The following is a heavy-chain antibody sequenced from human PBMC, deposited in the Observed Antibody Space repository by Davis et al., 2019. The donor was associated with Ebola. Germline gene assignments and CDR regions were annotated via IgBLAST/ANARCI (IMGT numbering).Heavy chain of an antibody. V-gene: IGHV3-7*03. CDR2: IKEDGSEE. J-gene: IGHJ5*02. Sequence: PGGSLRLSCAASGFKFSNYYMNWLRQSREKGLEWVASIKEDGSEEYYVDSVKGRFSISRDNSRDSVTLQMNNLRHDDTATYFCVRARWQWGKHGLDPWGQGTLVTVSS. CDR1: GFKFSNYY. CDR3: VRARWQWGKHGLDP. D-gene: IGHD6-19*01.